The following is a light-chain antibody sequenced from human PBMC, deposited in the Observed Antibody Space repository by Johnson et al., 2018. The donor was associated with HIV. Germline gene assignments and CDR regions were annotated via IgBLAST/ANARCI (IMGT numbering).Light chain of an antibody. V-gene: IGLV1-51*01. Sequence: QPVLTQPPSMSAAPGQKVTISCSGSSSNIGNNYVSWYQQLPGTAPKLLIYDNNKRPSGIPDRFSASKSGTSATLGITGLQTGDEADYYCGTWDSSLSAHYVFGTGTKVNVL. CDR2: DNN. CDR3: GTWDSSLSAHYV. J-gene: IGLJ1*01. CDR1: SSNIGNNY.